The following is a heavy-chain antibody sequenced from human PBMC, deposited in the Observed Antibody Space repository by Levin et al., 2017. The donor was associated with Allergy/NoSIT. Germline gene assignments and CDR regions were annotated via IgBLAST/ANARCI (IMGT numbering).Heavy chain of an antibody. CDR1: GYSFTSYW. D-gene: IGHD2-21*01. CDR3: ARRDSCGSNSFDY. CDR2: IFPSDSDT. Sequence: GESLKISCQASGYSFTSYWFGWVRQRPGKGLEWMGLIFPSDSDTRVSPSFQGQIIMSVDKSISTAYLQLSSLKASDSAMYYCARRDSCGSNSFDYWGQGTLVTVSS. J-gene: IGHJ4*02. V-gene: IGHV5-51*01.